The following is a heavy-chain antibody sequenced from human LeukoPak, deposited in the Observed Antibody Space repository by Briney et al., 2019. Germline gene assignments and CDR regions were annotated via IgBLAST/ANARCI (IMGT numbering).Heavy chain of an antibody. J-gene: IGHJ4*02. CDR1: GFTFSSYA. CDR2: MSYDGSNK. Sequence: GRSLRLSCAASGFTFSSYAMHWVRQAPGKGLEWVAVMSYDGSNKYYADSVKGRFTISRDNSKNTLYLQMNSLRAEDTAVYYCARDFGGDFDYWGQGTLVTVSS. V-gene: IGHV3-30-3*01. D-gene: IGHD3-16*01. CDR3: ARDFGGDFDY.